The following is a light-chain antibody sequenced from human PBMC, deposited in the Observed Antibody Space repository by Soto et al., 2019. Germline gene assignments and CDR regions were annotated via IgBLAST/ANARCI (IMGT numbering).Light chain of an antibody. J-gene: IGLJ1*01. CDR2: EVS. Sequence: QSALTQPPSASGSPGQSVTISCTGTSNDVGGYNFVSWYQQHPGKAPKLMIFEVSKRPSGVPDRFSGSKSGSTASLTVSGPQDEDEADYSSRPYAGHHIYSVSATGSKVTLL. V-gene: IGLV2-8*01. CDR1: SNDVGGYNF. CDR3: RPYAGHHIYSV.